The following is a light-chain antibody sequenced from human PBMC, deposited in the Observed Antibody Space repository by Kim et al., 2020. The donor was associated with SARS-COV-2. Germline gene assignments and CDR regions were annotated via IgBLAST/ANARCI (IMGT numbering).Light chain of an antibody. CDR1: RGSIASNY. CDR2: EDN. V-gene: IGLV6-57*03. Sequence: KTVTISCTRSRGSIASNYVQCYQQRPGSAPTTVIYEDNQRPSGVPDRFSGSIDSSSNSASLTISGLKTEDEADYYCQSYDSSNHWVFGGGTQLTVL. J-gene: IGLJ3*02. CDR3: QSYDSSNHWV.